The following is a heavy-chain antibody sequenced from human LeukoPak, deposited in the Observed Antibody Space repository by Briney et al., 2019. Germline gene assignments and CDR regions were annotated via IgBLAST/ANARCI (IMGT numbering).Heavy chain of an antibody. CDR2: IYSGGAT. J-gene: IGHJ4*02. D-gene: IGHD6-6*01. Sequence: GGSLRLSCAASGFTVSSNFMNWVRQAPGKGLEWVSLIYSGGATYYADSVKGRFTISRDNSKNTLYLQMNSLRVEDTAVYYCATRGRSSSGHGFSLDCWGQGTLVTVSS. V-gene: IGHV3-66*01. CDR3: ATRGRSSSGHGFSLDC. CDR1: GFTVSSNF.